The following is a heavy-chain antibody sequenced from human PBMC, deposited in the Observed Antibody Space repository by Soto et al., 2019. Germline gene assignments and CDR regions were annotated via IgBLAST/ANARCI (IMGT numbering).Heavy chain of an antibody. CDR1: GFTFRSYG. J-gene: IGHJ4*02. V-gene: IGHV3-30*18. Sequence: PGGSLRLSCAASGFTFRSYGMHWVRQAPGKGLEWVAVISYDGSNKYYADSVKGRFTISRDNSKNTLYLQMNSLRAEDTAVYYCAKDYCSGGSCYLNYWGQGTLVTVSS. D-gene: IGHD2-15*01. CDR2: ISYDGSNK. CDR3: AKDYCSGGSCYLNY.